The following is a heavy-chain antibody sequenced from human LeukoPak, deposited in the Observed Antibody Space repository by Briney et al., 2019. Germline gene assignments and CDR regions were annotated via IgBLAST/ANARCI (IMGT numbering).Heavy chain of an antibody. D-gene: IGHD3-22*01. Sequence: GASVKVSCKASGYTFTSYYMHWVRQAPGQGLEWMGIINPSGGSTSYAQKFQGRVTMTRDTSASTVYMELSSLRSEDTAVYYCARRYYDSSGYYYLDYWGQGTLVTVSS. J-gene: IGHJ4*02. V-gene: IGHV1-46*01. CDR2: INPSGGST. CDR1: GYTFTSYY. CDR3: ARRYYDSSGYYYLDY.